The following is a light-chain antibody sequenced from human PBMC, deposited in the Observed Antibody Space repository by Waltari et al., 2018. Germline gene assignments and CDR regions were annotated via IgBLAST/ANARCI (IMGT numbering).Light chain of an antibody. CDR1: QSIRTS. Sequence: EIVLTQSPATLSLSPGERATLSCRASQSIRTSLAWYQQKSGQPPRLLIYDASNRATDNPPRFRGSVSWTDFTLTISSLEPEDFAIDNCQQRSNSPPITFGQGTRL. V-gene: IGKV3-11*01. CDR2: DAS. J-gene: IGKJ5*01. CDR3: QQRSNSPPIT.